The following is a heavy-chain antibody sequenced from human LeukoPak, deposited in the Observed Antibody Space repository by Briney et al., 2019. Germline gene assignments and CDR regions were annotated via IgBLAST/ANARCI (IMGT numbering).Heavy chain of an antibody. J-gene: IGHJ4*02. D-gene: IGHD2-15*01. V-gene: IGHV1-2*02. CDR3: ARVRTTVLYCSGGSCPFDY. CDR2: INPNSGGT. CDR1: GYTFSGYY. Sequence: GASVKVSCKASGYTFSGYYMHWVRQAPGQGLEWMGWINPNSGGTNYAQKFQGRVTMTRDTSISTAYMELSRLRSDDTAVYYCARVRTTVLYCSGGSCPFDYWGQGTLVTVSS.